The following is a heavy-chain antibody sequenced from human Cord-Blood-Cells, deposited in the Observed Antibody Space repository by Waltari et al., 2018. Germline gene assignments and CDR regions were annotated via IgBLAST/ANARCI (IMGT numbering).Heavy chain of an antibody. CDR3: AKEGNGDYVDY. CDR2: ICYDGSNK. D-gene: IGHD1-1*01. V-gene: IGHV3-30*18. Sequence: QVQLVESGGGVVQPGRSLRLSCAASGFTFSSYGMHWVRQAPGKGLEWVGVICYDGSNKYYADSVKGRFTISRDNSKNTLYLQMNSLRAEDTAMYYCAKEGNGDYVDYWGQGTLVTVSS. J-gene: IGHJ4*02. CDR1: GFTFSSYG.